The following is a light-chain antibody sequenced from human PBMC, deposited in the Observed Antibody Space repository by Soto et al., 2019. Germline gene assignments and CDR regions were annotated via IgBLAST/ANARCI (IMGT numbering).Light chain of an antibody. Sequence: QSVLTQPASVSGSPGQSITISCTGTSXDVGDYNYVSWYQQHPGKAPKLMIYEVSNRPSGVSNRFSGSKSGNTASLTISGLQAEDEADYYCSSYTGSTTYVFGTGTKVTVL. V-gene: IGLV2-14*01. J-gene: IGLJ1*01. CDR3: SSYTGSTTYV. CDR2: EVS. CDR1: SXDVGDYNY.